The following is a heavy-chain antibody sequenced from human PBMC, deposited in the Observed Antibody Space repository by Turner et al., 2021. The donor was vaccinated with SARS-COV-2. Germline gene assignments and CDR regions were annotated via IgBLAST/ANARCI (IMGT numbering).Heavy chain of an antibody. CDR1: GFSLSEFS. J-gene: IGHJ6*02. D-gene: IGHD5-12*01. CDR3: GTRWDIVGSINGMDV. CDR2: SDPENGGT. V-gene: IGHV1-24*01. Sequence: QVQLIQSGAEVKKPGSSVKSSCKVSGFSLSEFSMHWVRQAPAKGLEWLGGSDPENGGTAYAQEFQGRNRMIEDTSTNTAYMELNSLRPDDTAVYYCGTRWDIVGSINGMDVWGQGTTVTVSS.